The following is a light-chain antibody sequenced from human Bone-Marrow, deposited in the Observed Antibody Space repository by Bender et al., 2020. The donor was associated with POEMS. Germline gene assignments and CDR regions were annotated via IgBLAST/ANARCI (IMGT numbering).Light chain of an antibody. Sequence: QSALTQPRSVSGSPGQSITISCTGTSSDIGSHIYVSWYQHHPGKAPNLLIYEVTNRPSGVSNRFSGSKSGNTASLTISALQAEDEANYYCSSHAGNNFVVFGGGTRLTVL. J-gene: IGLJ2*01. CDR3: SSHAGNNFVV. V-gene: IGLV2-14*01. CDR2: EVT. CDR1: SSDIGSHIY.